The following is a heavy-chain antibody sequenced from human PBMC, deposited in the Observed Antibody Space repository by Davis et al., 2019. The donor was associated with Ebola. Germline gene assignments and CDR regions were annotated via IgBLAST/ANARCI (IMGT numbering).Heavy chain of an antibody. Sequence: ASVKVSCKASGYTFTSYAMHWVRQAPGQRLEWMGWINAGNGNTKYSQKFQGRVTITRDTSASTAYMELSSLRSEDTAVYYCARDGGHCSGGSCYLISYYYYGMDVWGQGTTVTVSS. CDR3: ARDGGHCSGGSCYLISYYYYGMDV. D-gene: IGHD2-15*01. CDR2: INAGNGNT. CDR1: GYTFTSYA. J-gene: IGHJ6*02. V-gene: IGHV1-3*01.